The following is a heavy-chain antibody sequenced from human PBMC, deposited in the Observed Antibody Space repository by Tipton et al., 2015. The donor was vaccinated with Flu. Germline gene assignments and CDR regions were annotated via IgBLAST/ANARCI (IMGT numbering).Heavy chain of an antibody. D-gene: IGHD2-8*02. CDR1: GGSINNYF. CDR3: ARRGPSGSSAGGVWSSDSFDI. V-gene: IGHV4-59*08. CDR2: VYYTGYT. J-gene: IGHJ3*02. Sequence: LRLSCSVSGGSINNYFWSWIRQPPGKGLEWIGYVYYTGYTKYNPSLKTRVTISRDTSQNQLSLKLSSVTAADTAVYFCARRGPSGSSAGGVWSSDSFDIWGQGRMVTVS.